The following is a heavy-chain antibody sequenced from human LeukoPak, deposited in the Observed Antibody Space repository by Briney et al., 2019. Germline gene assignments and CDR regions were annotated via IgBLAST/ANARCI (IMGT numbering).Heavy chain of an antibody. J-gene: IGHJ4*02. V-gene: IGHV3-11*01. Sequence: GGSLRLSCAAFGFTFRAYYMSWIRKGPGKGLKWVSYISSSGSTIYYADSVKGRFTISRDNAKNSLYLQMNSLRAEDTAVYYCAREPVWWPADYWGQGTLVTVSS. CDR2: ISSSGSTI. D-gene: IGHD4/OR15-4a*01. CDR3: AREPVWWPADY. CDR1: GFTFRAYY.